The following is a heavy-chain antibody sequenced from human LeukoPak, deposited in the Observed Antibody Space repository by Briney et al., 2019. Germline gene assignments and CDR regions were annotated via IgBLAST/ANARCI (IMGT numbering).Heavy chain of an antibody. D-gene: IGHD5-18*01. CDR2: INPNSGGT. CDR1: GYTFTDYY. Sequence: ASVKVSCKASGYTFTDYYMHWVRQAPGQGREWMGWINPNSGGTDPAQKFQGRVTMTRDTSISTAYMELRSLRSDDTALYYCAIGLYSSGYEGYFDYWGQGTLVTVSS. CDR3: AIGLYSSGYEGYFDY. V-gene: IGHV1-2*02. J-gene: IGHJ4*02.